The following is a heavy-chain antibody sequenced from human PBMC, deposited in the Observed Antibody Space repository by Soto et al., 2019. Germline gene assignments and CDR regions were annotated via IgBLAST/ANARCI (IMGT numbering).Heavy chain of an antibody. J-gene: IGHJ6*02. Sequence: QVQLVQSGDEVKKPGASVKVSCKASGYIFVNYGIAWVRQAPGQGLEWMGWISPYTGNTHSATKVQGRLTMTTDTSTSPAYMALGSLTSDETAVYYCVMVDNYVTPTPQDVWGQGTTVTVSS. CDR3: VMVDNYVTPTPQDV. CDR1: GYIFVNYG. CDR2: ISPYTGNT. V-gene: IGHV1-18*01. D-gene: IGHD3-16*01.